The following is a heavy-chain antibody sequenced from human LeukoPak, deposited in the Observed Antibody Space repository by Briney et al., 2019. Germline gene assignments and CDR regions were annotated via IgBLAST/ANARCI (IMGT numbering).Heavy chain of an antibody. V-gene: IGHV4-38-2*01. CDR3: AKRGNGERYCSSTGCHYYFDS. CDR2: IYHSEGT. Sequence: PSETLSLTCSVSGYSITSGYFWGWIRQPPGKRLEWIGSIYHSEGTYYNPSLESRVTISVDTSKNQFSLKLSSVTATDTAVYYCAKRGNGERYCSSTGCHYYFDSWGQGTLVTVSS. J-gene: IGHJ4*02. D-gene: IGHD2-2*01. CDR1: GYSITSGYF.